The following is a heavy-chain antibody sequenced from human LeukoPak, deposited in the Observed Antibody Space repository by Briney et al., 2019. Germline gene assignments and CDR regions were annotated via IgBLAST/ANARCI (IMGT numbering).Heavy chain of an antibody. CDR2: ISSSSSTI. V-gene: IGHV3-48*01. Sequence: PGGSLRLSCAASGFIFSTYSMNWVRQAPGKGLEWVSYISSSSSTIYYADSVKGRFTISRDNAKNSLYLQMNSLRAEDTAVYYCARDERYCSSTSCPGPWGQGTLVTVSS. J-gene: IGHJ5*02. CDR3: ARDERYCSSTSCPGP. CDR1: GFIFSTYS. D-gene: IGHD2-2*01.